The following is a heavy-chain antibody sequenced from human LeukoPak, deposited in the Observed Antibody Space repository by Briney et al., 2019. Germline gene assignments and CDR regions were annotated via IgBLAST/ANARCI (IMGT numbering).Heavy chain of an antibody. V-gene: IGHV4-59*01. D-gene: IGHD5-18*01. Sequence: PSETLSLTCTVSGGSISSYYWSWIRQPPGKGLEWIGYIYYSGSTNYNPSLKSRVTISVDTSKNQCSLKLSSVTAADTAVYYCARGGVVGYSYGFDYWGQGTLVTVSS. J-gene: IGHJ4*02. CDR1: GGSISSYY. CDR2: IYYSGST. CDR3: ARGGVVGYSYGFDY.